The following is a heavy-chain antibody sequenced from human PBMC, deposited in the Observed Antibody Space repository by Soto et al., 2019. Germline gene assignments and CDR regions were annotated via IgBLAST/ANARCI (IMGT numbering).Heavy chain of an antibody. Sequence: SETLSLTCTVSGGSISSYYWSWIRQPPGKGLEWIGYIYYSGSTNYNPSLKSRVTISVDTSKNQFSLKLSSVTAADTAVYYCARRYCSGGSCYFDYWGQGTLVTVSS. V-gene: IGHV4-59*08. CDR1: GGSISSYY. D-gene: IGHD2-15*01. CDR2: IYYSGST. CDR3: ARRYCSGGSCYFDY. J-gene: IGHJ4*02.